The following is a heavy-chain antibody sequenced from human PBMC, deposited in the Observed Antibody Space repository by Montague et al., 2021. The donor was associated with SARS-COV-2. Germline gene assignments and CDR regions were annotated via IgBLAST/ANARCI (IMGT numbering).Heavy chain of an antibody. CDR3: ARRGMGYDSSGYPPDAFDI. Sequence: SETLSLTCTVSGGSISSYYWSWIRQPPGKGLEWIGYIYHSGSTNYNPSLKSRVTISVDTSKNQFSLKLSSVTAADTAVYYCARRGMGYDSSGYPPDAFDIWGQGTMVTVSS. D-gene: IGHD3-22*01. CDR2: IYHSGST. J-gene: IGHJ3*02. V-gene: IGHV4-59*01. CDR1: GGSISSYY.